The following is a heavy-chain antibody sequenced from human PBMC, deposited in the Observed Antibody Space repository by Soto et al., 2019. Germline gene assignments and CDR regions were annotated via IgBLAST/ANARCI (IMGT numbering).Heavy chain of an antibody. Sequence: SVKVSCKASGGTFSSYAISWVRQAPGQGLEWMGGIIPIFGTANYAQKFQGRVTITADESTSTAHMELSSLRSEDTAVYYCARAKQLGFAAFASWGHGTIVTVSS. CDR1: GGTFSSYA. D-gene: IGHD6-6*01. CDR3: ARAKQLGFAAFAS. CDR2: IIPIFGTA. V-gene: IGHV1-69*13. J-gene: IGHJ3*02.